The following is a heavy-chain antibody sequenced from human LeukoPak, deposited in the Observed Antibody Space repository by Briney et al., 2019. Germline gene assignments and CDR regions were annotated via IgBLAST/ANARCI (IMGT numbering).Heavy chain of an antibody. CDR3: ARFGPPNCGGGSCLFDY. Sequence: GGSLRLSCAASGITFRSYAMSWVRQARGKGLEWVSAINGDGGSTYYADSVKGRFTVSRDDSNNTLFLQMNSLRVEDTAVYYCARFGPPNCGGGSCLFDYWGQGTLVTVSS. V-gene: IGHV3-23*01. J-gene: IGHJ4*02. D-gene: IGHD2-15*01. CDR2: INGDGGST. CDR1: GITFRSYA.